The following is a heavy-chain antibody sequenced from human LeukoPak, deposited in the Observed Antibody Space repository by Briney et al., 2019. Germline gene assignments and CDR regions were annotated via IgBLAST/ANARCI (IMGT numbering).Heavy chain of an antibody. J-gene: IGHJ4*02. V-gene: IGHV4-34*01. CDR2: INHSGST. D-gene: IGHD5-18*01. Sequence: PSEALSLTCAVYGGSFSGYYCSWIRQPPGKGLEWIGEINHSGSTNYNPSLKSRVTISVDTSKNQFSLKLSSVTAADTAVYYCARGKRRGYGYFDYWGQGTLVTVSS. CDR3: ARGKRRGYGYFDY. CDR1: GGSFSGYY.